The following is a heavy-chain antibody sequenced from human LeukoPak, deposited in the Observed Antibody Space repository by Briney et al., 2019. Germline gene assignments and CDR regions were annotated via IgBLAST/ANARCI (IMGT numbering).Heavy chain of an antibody. J-gene: IGHJ4*02. CDR3: ARRQTYFDY. CDR1: GGSISPYF. CDR2: IYYSGST. V-gene: IGHV4-59*08. Sequence: SETLSLTCTVSGGSISPYFCSWIRQPPGKGLEWIGYIYYSGSTNYNPSLKSRVTISVDTSKNQFSLKLSSVTAADTAVYYCARRQTYFDYWGQGTLVTVSS.